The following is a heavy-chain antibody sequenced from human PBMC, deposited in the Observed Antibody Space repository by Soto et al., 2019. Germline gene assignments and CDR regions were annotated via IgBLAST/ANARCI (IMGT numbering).Heavy chain of an antibody. Sequence: QVQLEQWGAGLLTPSETMSLTCAVYGESFSGYYWTWIRQPPGTGLEWIGEINHSGSTNYNPSLKSRVTILVDTSKNQFSLKLTSVTAADTAVYYCARDKITGLFDYWGQGTLVTVSS. D-gene: IGHD2-8*02. J-gene: IGHJ4*02. CDR3: ARDKITGLFDY. V-gene: IGHV4-34*01. CDR2: INHSGST. CDR1: GESFSGYY.